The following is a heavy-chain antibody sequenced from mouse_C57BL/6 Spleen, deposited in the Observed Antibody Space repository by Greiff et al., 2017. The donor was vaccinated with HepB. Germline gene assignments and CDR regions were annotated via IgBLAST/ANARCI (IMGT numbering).Heavy chain of an antibody. V-gene: IGHV1-15*01. Sequence: QVQLKESGAELVRPGASVTLSCKASGYTFTDYEMHWVKQTPVHGLEWIGAIDPENGGTAYNQKFKGKAILTADKSSSTAYMELRSLTSEDSAVYYCTPSLKRGGYDYAMDYWGQGTSVTVSS. CDR3: TPSLKRGGYDYAMDY. J-gene: IGHJ4*01. CDR1: GYTFTDYE. CDR2: IDPENGGT. D-gene: IGHD2-3*01.